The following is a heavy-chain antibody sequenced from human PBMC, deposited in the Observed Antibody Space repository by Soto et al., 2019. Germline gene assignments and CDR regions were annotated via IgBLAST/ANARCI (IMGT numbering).Heavy chain of an antibody. V-gene: IGHV3-21*01. CDR1: GFTFSTYS. CDR3: AREYTAWPLTYGLDV. J-gene: IGHJ6*02. D-gene: IGHD2-2*02. CDR2: ISSRSDI. Sequence: GGSLRLSCVGSGFTFSTYSINWVRQAPGKGLEWVSSISSRSDIYYADSVEGRFTISRDNAKNSVSLQMNSLRAEDTAVYYCAREYTAWPLTYGLDVWGQGTTVTVSS.